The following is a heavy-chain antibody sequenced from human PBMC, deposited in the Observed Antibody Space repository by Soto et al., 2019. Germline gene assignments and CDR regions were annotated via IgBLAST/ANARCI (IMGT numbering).Heavy chain of an antibody. Sequence: QVQLVQSGAEVKGPGSSVKVSCKASGDTFNFYSINWVRQAPGLGLEWMGRVNPILSMSNFAQRFQGRVTMTADKSTSTAYMELSGLRSEDTAIYYCATSYGSGYRAFDYWGQGALVTVS. V-gene: IGHV1-69*04. CDR1: GDTFNFYS. J-gene: IGHJ4*02. CDR3: ATSYGSGYRAFDY. D-gene: IGHD3-10*01. CDR2: VNPILSMS.